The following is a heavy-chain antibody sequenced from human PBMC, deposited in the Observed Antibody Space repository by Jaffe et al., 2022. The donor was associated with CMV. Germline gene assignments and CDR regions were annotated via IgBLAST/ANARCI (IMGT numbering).Heavy chain of an antibody. D-gene: IGHD3-22*01. Sequence: QLQLQESGPGLVKPSETLSLTCTVSGGSISSSSYYWGWIRQPPGKGLEWIGSIYYSGSTYYNPSLKSRVTISVDTSKNQFSLKLSSVTAADTAVYYCARGGLIVVQKPYGYYFDYWGQGTLVTVSS. J-gene: IGHJ4*02. CDR3: ARGGLIVVQKPYGYYFDY. CDR2: IYYSGST. CDR1: GGSISSSSYY. V-gene: IGHV4-39*01.